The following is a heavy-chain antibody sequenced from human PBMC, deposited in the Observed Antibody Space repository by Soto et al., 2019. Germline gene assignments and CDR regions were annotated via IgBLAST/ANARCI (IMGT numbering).Heavy chain of an antibody. CDR1: GYSFTSYW. CDR3: ARLRDYGDSHNWFDP. J-gene: IGHJ5*02. Sequence: GESLKISCKCSGYSFTSYWIGCVLHMPGKGLEWMGIIYPGDSDTRYSPSFQGQVTISADKSISTAYLQWSSLKASDTAMYYCARLRDYGDSHNWFDPWGQGTLVTVSS. V-gene: IGHV5-51*01. CDR2: IYPGDSDT. D-gene: IGHD4-17*01.